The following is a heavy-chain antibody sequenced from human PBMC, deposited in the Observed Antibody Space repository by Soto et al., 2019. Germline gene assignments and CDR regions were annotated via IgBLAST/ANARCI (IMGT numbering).Heavy chain of an antibody. D-gene: IGHD6-6*01. Sequence: ASVKVSCKASGYTFTSYYMHWVRQAPGQGLEWMGIINPSGGSTSYAQKFQGRVTMTRDTSTSTVYMELSSLRSEDTAVYCCARLSSSRGYYYGMDVWGQGTTVTVSS. CDR1: GYTFTSYY. CDR3: ARLSSSRGYYYGMDV. V-gene: IGHV1-46*01. CDR2: INPSGGST. J-gene: IGHJ6*02.